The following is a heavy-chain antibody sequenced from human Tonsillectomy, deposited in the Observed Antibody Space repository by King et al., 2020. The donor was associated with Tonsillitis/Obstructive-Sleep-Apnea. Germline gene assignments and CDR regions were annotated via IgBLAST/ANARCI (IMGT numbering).Heavy chain of an antibody. CDR3: ANQDYDFWSGYSAGDGYMDV. D-gene: IGHD3-3*01. CDR2: IYYSGST. Sequence: QLQESGPGLVKPSETLSLTCTVSGGSISSSSYYWGWIRPPPGKGLEWIGSIYYSGSTYYNPSLKSRVTISVDTSKNQFSLKLSSVTAADTAVYYCANQDYDFWSGYSAGDGYMDVWGQGTTVTLSS. J-gene: IGHJ6*01. V-gene: IGHV4-39*01. CDR1: GGSISSSSYY.